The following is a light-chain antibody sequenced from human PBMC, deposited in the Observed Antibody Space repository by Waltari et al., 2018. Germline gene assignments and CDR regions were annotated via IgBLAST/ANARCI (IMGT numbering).Light chain of an antibody. Sequence: EIVLTQSPEFHSVTPKEEVTIASRASQSIGSSLHCHQQKPGQSPKLLIKYASQSISGVPSRFSGSGCGADFTLTMNSLEAEDAATYFCLQTSSLPITFGQGTRLAI. V-gene: IGKV6-21*02. CDR1: QSIGSS. J-gene: IGKJ5*01. CDR3: LQTSSLPIT. CDR2: YAS.